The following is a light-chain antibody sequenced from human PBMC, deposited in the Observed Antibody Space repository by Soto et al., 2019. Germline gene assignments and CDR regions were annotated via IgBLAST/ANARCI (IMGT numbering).Light chain of an antibody. Sequence: DIQMTQSPSTLSASVGDRVTITCRASQSISSWLAWYQQKPGKAPKLLIYDASSLESGVPSRFSGSESGTEFTLTIGSLQPEDFATYYCQQHYTYTRTFGQGTKVDIK. V-gene: IGKV1-5*01. CDR3: QQHYTYTRT. CDR1: QSISSW. J-gene: IGKJ1*01. CDR2: DAS.